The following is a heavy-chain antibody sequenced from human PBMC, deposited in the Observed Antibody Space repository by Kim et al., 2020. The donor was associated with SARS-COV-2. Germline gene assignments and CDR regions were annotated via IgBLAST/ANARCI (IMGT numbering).Heavy chain of an antibody. D-gene: IGHD6-19*01. Sequence: ASVKVSCKASGYTFTGYYMHWVRQAPGQGLEWMGRINPNSGGTNYAQKFQGRVTMTRDTSISTAYMELSRLRSDDTAVYYCATPGHSRTTDKTIAVAGTYDYWGQGTLVTVSS. CDR3: ATPGHSRTTDKTIAVAGTYDY. CDR2: INPNSGGT. V-gene: IGHV1-2*06. CDR1: GYTFTGYY. J-gene: IGHJ4*02.